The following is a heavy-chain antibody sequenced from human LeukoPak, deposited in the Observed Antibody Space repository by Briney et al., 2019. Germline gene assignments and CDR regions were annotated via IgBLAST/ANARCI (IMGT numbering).Heavy chain of an antibody. CDR1: GYSFTSYW. D-gene: IGHD3-22*01. CDR2: IYPGDSDT. Sequence: GESLMISCKGSGYSFTSYWIGWVRQMPGKGLEWMGIIYPGDSDTRYSPSFQGQVTISADKSISTAYLQWSSLKASDTATYYCARRGPYYYDSSGYYYPPDYWGQGTLVTVSS. CDR3: ARRGPYYYDSSGYYYPPDY. J-gene: IGHJ4*02. V-gene: IGHV5-51*01.